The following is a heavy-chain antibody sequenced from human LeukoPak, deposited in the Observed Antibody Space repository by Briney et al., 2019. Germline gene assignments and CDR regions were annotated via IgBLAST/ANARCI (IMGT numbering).Heavy chain of an antibody. D-gene: IGHD2-2*01. CDR3: ARSPVEVDGFDI. V-gene: IGHV3-74*01. CDR1: GFTFSSYW. CDR2: INSDGSST. Sequence: GGSLRLSCAASGFTFSSYWMYWVRQAPGKGLVWVSRINSDGSSTSYADSVKGRCPISRDNAKNTLYLHMNSLRAEDTAVYYCARSPVEVDGFDIWGQGTMVTVSS. J-gene: IGHJ3*02.